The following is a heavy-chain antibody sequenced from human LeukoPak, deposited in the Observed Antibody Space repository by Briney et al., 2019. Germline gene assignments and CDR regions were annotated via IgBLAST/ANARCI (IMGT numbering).Heavy chain of an antibody. D-gene: IGHD6-19*01. CDR3: AKGPLIEVAGTTWDY. Sequence: PGGSLRLSCAATGLTFSNYAMSWVRRAPGKGPEWVSAISGSGGSTYYADSVKGRFSISRDNSKNTLYLQMNSLGAEDTAVYYCAKGPLIEVAGTTWDYWGQGTLVTVSS. J-gene: IGHJ4*02. CDR2: ISGSGGST. CDR1: GLTFSNYA. V-gene: IGHV3-23*01.